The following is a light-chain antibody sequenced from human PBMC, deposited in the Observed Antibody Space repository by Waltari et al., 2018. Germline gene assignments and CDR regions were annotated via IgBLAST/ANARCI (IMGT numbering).Light chain of an antibody. V-gene: IGKV1-33*01. CDR2: DAF. J-gene: IGKJ4*01. CDR1: QDISNY. CDR3: QQYDNLPIT. Sequence: DIQMTQSPSSLSASVGDRVTITCQASQDISNYLNWYQPKPGKAPKLVFYDAFNLKTGVPSRCSGTGSGTDFTFTISSLQPEDIATYYCQQYDNLPITFGGGTKVGI.